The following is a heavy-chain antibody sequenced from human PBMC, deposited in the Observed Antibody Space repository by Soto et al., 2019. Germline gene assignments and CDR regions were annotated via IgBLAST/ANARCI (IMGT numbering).Heavy chain of an antibody. D-gene: IGHD2-15*01. CDR2: IKSATGGGTT. V-gene: IGHV3-15*07. J-gene: IGHJ3*02. Sequence: EVQLAESGGGLVKPGGSLRLSCEASDFTLSSAWMNWVRQAPGKGLEWVGRIKSATGGGTTDYAAPVKGSFTISRDDSKNTLYLQMNRLKTEDTAVYYCTTEQHRSHCIGGSCYSHAFDIWGQGTMVIVSS. CDR3: TTEQHRSHCIGGSCYSHAFDI. CDR1: DFTLSSAW.